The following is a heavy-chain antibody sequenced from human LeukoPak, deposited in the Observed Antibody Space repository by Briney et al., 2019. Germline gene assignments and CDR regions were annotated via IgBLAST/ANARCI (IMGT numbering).Heavy chain of an antibody. CDR2: IHPVDSDT. V-gene: IGHV5-51*01. Sequence: GESLKISCKGSGYIFTNYWIGWVRQMPGKGLEWMGIIHPVDSDTRYSPSFQGQVTISADKSINTAYLQWSSLKASDTDMYYCARLQSGQWLLFDYWGQGTLVTVSS. D-gene: IGHD6-19*01. CDR1: GYIFTNYW. CDR3: ARLQSGQWLLFDY. J-gene: IGHJ4*02.